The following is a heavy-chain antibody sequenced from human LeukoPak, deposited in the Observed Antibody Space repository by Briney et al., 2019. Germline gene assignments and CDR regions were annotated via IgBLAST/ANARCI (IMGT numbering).Heavy chain of an antibody. CDR2: ISSSGSTI. CDR3: ARDLQNNYDSSGYYFDY. D-gene: IGHD3-22*01. J-gene: IGHJ4*02. Sequence: GGSLRLSCAGSGFTFSDYYMSWIRQAPGKGLEWVSYISSSGSTICYADSVKGRFTISRDNAKNSLYLQMNSLRAEDTAVYYCARDLQNNYDSSGYYFDYWGQGTLVTVSS. CDR1: GFTFSDYY. V-gene: IGHV3-11*04.